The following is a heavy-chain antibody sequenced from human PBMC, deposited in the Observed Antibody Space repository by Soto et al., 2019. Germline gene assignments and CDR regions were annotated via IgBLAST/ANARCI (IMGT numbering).Heavy chain of an antibody. V-gene: IGHV4-59*01. CDR2: IYYSGST. J-gene: IGHJ4*02. D-gene: IGHD3-9*01. CDR1: GGSISSYY. CDR3: ARGLYYDILTGPFDY. Sequence: PSETLSLTCTVSGGSISSYYWSWIRQPPGKGLEWIGYIYYSGSTNYNPSLKSRVTISVDTSKNQFSLKLSSVTAADTAVYYCARGLYYDILTGPFDYWGQGTLVTVS.